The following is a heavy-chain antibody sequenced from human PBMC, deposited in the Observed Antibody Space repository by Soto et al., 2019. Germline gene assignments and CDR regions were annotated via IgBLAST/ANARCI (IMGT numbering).Heavy chain of an antibody. V-gene: IGHV3-23*01. Sequence: QPGGSLRLSCAASGFTFSSYAMSWVRQAPGKGLEGGSAISGSGGSTYYADSVKGRFTISRDNSKNTLYLQMNSLRAEDTAVYYCAKDSLRSPTYYYDSSGSKGAFDIWGQGTMVTVSS. CDR2: ISGSGGST. CDR1: GFTFSSYA. J-gene: IGHJ3*02. CDR3: AKDSLRSPTYYYDSSGSKGAFDI. D-gene: IGHD3-22*01.